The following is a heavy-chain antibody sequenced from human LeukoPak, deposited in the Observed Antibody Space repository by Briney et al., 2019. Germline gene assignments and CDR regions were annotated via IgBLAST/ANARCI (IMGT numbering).Heavy chain of an antibody. J-gene: IGHJ6*02. D-gene: IGHD2-8*01. CDR1: GYTFTGYY. CDR2: INPNSGGT. Sequence: ASVKVSCKASGYTFTGYYMHWVRQAPGQGLEWMGWINPNSGGTNYAQKFQGRVTMTRDTSISTAYMELSRLRSDDTAVYYCATWDLSQKYCTNGVCYHYYGMDVWGQGTTVTVSS. CDR3: ATWDLSQKYCTNGVCYHYYGMDV. V-gene: IGHV1-2*02.